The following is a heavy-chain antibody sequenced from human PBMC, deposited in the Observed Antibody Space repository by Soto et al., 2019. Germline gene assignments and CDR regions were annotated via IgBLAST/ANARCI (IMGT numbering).Heavy chain of an antibody. D-gene: IGHD6-19*01. J-gene: IGHJ5*02. CDR3: ARDKLPYSSGWSWFDP. Sequence: QVQLVQSGAEVKKPGSSVKVSCKASGGTFRSYTISWVRQAPGQGLEWMGRIIPILGIANYAQKFQGRVTITADKSTSTAYMELSSLRSEDTAVYYCARDKLPYSSGWSWFDPWGQGTLVTVSS. V-gene: IGHV1-69*08. CDR1: GGTFRSYT. CDR2: IIPILGIA.